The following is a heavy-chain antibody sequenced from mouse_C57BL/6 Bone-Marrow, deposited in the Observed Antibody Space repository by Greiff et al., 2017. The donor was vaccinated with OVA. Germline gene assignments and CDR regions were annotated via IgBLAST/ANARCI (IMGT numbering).Heavy chain of an antibody. D-gene: IGHD1-1*01. CDR1: GYTFTSYW. V-gene: IGHV1-69*01. Sequence: QVQLQQPGAELVMPGASVKLSCKASGYTFTSYWMHWVKQRPGQGLEWIGEIDPSDSYTNYNQKFKGKATLTVDTSSSTAYMQLSSLTSEDSAVYYCARWTTVSDYWGQGTTLTVSS. CDR3: ARWTTVSDY. J-gene: IGHJ2*01. CDR2: IDPSDSYT.